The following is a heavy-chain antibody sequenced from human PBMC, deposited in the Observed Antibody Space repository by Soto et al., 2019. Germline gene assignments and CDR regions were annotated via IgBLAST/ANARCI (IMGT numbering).Heavy chain of an antibody. D-gene: IGHD1-1*01. CDR2: INPSARSA. CDR1: GYPFTSYY. J-gene: IGHJ4*02. Sequence: ASVKVSCQASGYPFTSYYLHWVRQAPGQGLEWVGMINPSARSASYAQKLRGRLTMDRDTSTTTVYMELSRLTFEDTAVYFCARDNSAANGVLDHWGQGTLVTVSS. V-gene: IGHV1-46*04. CDR3: ARDNSAANGVLDH.